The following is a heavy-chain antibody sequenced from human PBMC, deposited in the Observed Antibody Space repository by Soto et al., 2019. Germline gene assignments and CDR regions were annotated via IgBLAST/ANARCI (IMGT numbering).Heavy chain of an antibody. CDR3: GRGGSDNSGWYIWFDP. Sequence: QVQLVQSGAEVKKPGSSVKVSCKTSGGTFSTHVIGWVRQAPGQGLEWMGGIVPKFGTTNYAHKFKGRVKITADESTSTAYMEVSSLTSEDTAVYYCGRGGSDNSGWYIWFDPWGQGTLVNVSS. V-gene: IGHV1-69*01. CDR2: IVPKFGTT. D-gene: IGHD6-19*01. J-gene: IGHJ5*02. CDR1: GGTFSTHV.